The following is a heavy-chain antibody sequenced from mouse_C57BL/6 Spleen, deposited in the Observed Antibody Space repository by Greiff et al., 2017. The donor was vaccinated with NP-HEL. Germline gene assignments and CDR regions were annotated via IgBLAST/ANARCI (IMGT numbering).Heavy chain of an antibody. Sequence: EVKLVESGGGLVKPGGSLKLSCAASGFTFSDYGMHWVRQAPEKGLEWVAYISSGSSTIYYADTVKGRFTISRDNATNTLFLQMNSLRSEDTAMYYCARAYGSSYYAMDYWGQGTSVTFSS. CDR1: GFTFSDYG. CDR3: ARAYGSSYYAMDY. CDR2: ISSGSSTI. V-gene: IGHV5-17*01. J-gene: IGHJ4*01. D-gene: IGHD1-1*01.